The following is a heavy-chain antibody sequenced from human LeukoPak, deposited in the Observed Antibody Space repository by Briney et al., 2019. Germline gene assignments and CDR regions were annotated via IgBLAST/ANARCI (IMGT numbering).Heavy chain of an antibody. Sequence: LGGSQRLSCAASGFTFSSHAMSWVRQAPGKGLEWVSVFSGGDSSTYYAHSVKGRFTISRDNSKNTLYLQMNSLRVEDTAVYYCAKHRGSYGDFIFLDFWGQGTLVTVSS. CDR2: FSGGDSST. CDR3: AKHRGSYGDFIFLDF. V-gene: IGHV3-23*01. J-gene: IGHJ4*02. CDR1: GFTFSSHA. D-gene: IGHD2-21*02.